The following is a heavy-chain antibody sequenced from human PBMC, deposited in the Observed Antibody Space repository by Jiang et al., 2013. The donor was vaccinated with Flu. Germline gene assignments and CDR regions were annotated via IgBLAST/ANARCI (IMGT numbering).Heavy chain of an antibody. J-gene: IGHJ5*02. D-gene: IGHD1-26*01. CDR1: GYTLTELS. CDR2: FDPEDGET. Sequence: SVKVSCKVSGYTLTELSMHWVRQAPGKGLEWMGGFDPEDGETIYAQKFQGRVTMTEDTSTDTAYMELSSLRSEDTAVYYCATDRGGSYADVFDPWGQGTLVTVSS. V-gene: IGHV1-24*01. CDR3: ATDRGGSYADVFDP.